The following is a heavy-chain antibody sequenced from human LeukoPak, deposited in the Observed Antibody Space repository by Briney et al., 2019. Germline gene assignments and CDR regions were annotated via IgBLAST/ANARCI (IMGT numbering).Heavy chain of an antibody. CDR3: ATSSVTTGIDFDC. D-gene: IGHD4-17*01. V-gene: IGHV3-48*03. CDR2: ISNSGRTK. Sequence: GGSLRLSCAASGFTFSSYEMNWVRQAPGRGLEWVSFISNSGRTKYYADSVKGRFTISRDNAKNSLYLQMNILRADDTAVYYCATSSVTTGIDFDCWGQGTLVTVSS. CDR1: GFTFSSYE. J-gene: IGHJ4*02.